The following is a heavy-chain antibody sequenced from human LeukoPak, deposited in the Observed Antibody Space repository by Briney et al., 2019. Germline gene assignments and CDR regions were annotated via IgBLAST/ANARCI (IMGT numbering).Heavy chain of an antibody. CDR1: GYTFTSYG. CDR2: ISAYNGNT. J-gene: IGHJ6*02. D-gene: IGHD3-9*01. V-gene: IGHV1-18*01. CDR3: ARVDAVLRYFDWVATPSYGMDV. Sequence: ASVKVPCKASGYTFTSYGISWVRQAPGQGLEWMGWISAYNGNTNYAQKLQGRVTMTTDTSTSTAYMELRSLRSDDTAVYYCARVDAVLRYFDWVATPSYGMDVWGQGTTVTVSS.